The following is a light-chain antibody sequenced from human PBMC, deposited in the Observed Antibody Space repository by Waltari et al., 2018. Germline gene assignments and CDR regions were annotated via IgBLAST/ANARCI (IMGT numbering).Light chain of an antibody. Sequence: EIVLTQSPGTLSLSPGERATLSCRASQRVSSSLAWYQQKPGQAPRLLIYGASNRATGIPDRFSGSGSDTDFTLTISRLEPEDFAVYFCQQYGSSPRTFGQGAKLEIK. CDR1: QRVSSS. CDR3: QQYGSSPRT. V-gene: IGKV3-20*01. CDR2: GAS. J-gene: IGKJ2*01.